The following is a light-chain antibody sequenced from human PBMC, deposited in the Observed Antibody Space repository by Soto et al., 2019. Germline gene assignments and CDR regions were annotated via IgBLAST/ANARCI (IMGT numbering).Light chain of an antibody. CDR2: GAS. J-gene: IGKJ1*01. Sequence: EIVMTQSPVTLSVSPGERATLSCRASHPVATNLAWYQQKPGQAPRLLIYGASTRATGISAEFSGSGSGTAFTLPISSLQSADFASSCCQHYTAPLPCTFGQGTKV. CDR3: QHYTAPLPCT. V-gene: IGKV3-15*01. CDR1: HPVATN.